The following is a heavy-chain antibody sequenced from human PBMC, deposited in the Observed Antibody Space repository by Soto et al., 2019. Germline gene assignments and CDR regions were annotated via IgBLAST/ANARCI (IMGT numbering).Heavy chain of an antibody. CDR3: ARDLAGLNDY. CDR1: GFTFSSYA. Sequence: PGGSLRLSCAASGFTFSSYAMSWVRQAPGKGLEWVSDISGSGGEKYYVDSVKGRFTISRDNAKNSLYLQMNSLRAEDTAVYYCARDLAGLNDYWGQGTLVTVSS. CDR2: ISGSGGEK. J-gene: IGHJ4*02. V-gene: IGHV3-7*01. D-gene: IGHD6-19*01.